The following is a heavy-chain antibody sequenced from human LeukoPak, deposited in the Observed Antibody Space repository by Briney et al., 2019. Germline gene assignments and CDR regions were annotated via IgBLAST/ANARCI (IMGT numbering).Heavy chain of an antibody. Sequence: GGSLRLSCTASGFTFSTYTMNWVRQAPGKGLEWVSSISSSSYYIYYADSVKGRFTVSRDNAKNSLFLQMNSLRAEDTAVYYCGAAYSGSSPFDYWGQGTLVTVSS. D-gene: IGHD1-26*01. CDR1: GFTFSTYT. CDR3: GAAYSGSSPFDY. J-gene: IGHJ4*02. V-gene: IGHV3-21*01. CDR2: ISSSSYYI.